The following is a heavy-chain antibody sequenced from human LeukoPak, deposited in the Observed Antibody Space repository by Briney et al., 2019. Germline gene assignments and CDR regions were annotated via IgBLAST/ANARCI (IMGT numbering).Heavy chain of an antibody. V-gene: IGHV3-30*04. CDR3: ARSIGLTGGGVDV. CDR1: GFTFSDYP. D-gene: IGHD3-9*01. J-gene: IGHJ6*02. Sequence: PGGSLRLSCSASGFTFSDYPMHWVRQAPGKGLEWVALISYDGGNKRYADSVKGRFTISRDNAKKTLYLQMNSLRAEDTAVYYCARSIGLTGGGVDVWGQGTTVTVSS. CDR2: ISYDGGNK.